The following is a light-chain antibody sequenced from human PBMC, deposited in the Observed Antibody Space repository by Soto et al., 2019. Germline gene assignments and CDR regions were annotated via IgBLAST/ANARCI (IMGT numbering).Light chain of an antibody. CDR3: QQYGTSSWT. CDR1: QSVPNNY. V-gene: IGKV3D-20*01. Sequence: ETVMTQSPGTLSLSPGDIATLSCFASQSVPNNYLAWYQQKPGLAPRLLIYDAAYRANGIPDRFSGSGSGTDFTLTISRLEPEDFVVYYCQQYGTSSWTFGQGTKVDIK. J-gene: IGKJ1*01. CDR2: DAA.